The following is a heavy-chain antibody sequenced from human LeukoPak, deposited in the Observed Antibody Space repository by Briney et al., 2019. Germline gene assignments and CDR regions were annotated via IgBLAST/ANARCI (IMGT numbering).Heavy chain of an antibody. CDR3: ARDLAYSSSRGGFDP. Sequence: SVKVSCKASGYTFTSYGISWVRQAPGQGLEWMGRIIPILGIANYAQKFQGRVTITADKSTSTAYMELSSLRSEDTAVYYCARDLAYSSSRGGFDPWGQGTLVTVSS. V-gene: IGHV1-69*04. D-gene: IGHD6-13*01. CDR2: IIPILGIA. CDR1: GYTFTSYG. J-gene: IGHJ5*02.